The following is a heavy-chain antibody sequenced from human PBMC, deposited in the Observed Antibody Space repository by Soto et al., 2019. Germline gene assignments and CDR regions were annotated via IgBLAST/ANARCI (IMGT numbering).Heavy chain of an antibody. Sequence: PSETLSLTCTVSGGSINNYYWSWIRQPPGKGLEWIGYIYYSGSINYNPSLKSRVTISVDTSKNQFSLKLSSVTAADTAVYYCARVWGGAFDFWGQGTMVTVSS. V-gene: IGHV4-59*01. CDR3: ARVWGGAFDF. D-gene: IGHD3-10*01. CDR1: GGSINNYY. J-gene: IGHJ3*01. CDR2: IYYSGSI.